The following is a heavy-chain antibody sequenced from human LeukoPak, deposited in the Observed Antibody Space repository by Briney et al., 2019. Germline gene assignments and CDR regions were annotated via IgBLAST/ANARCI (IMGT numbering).Heavy chain of an antibody. Sequence: ASVKVSCKASGGTFSSYAISWVRQAPGQGLEWMCCINPNNGATTYAQKFQGRVTMTRDTSINTVYMELIRLRSDDTAVYFCARDNDGGSSWYEDYYHMDVWGKGTAVTVSS. CDR1: GGTFSSYA. CDR3: ARDNDGGSSWYEDYYHMDV. V-gene: IGHV1-2*02. J-gene: IGHJ6*03. D-gene: IGHD6-13*01. CDR2: INPNNGAT.